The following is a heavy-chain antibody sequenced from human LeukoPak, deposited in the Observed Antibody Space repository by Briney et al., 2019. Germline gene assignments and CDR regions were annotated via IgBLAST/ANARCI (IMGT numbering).Heavy chain of an antibody. V-gene: IGHV3-23*01. CDR3: ARGGFSSSWYLKWGRGQFDP. D-gene: IGHD6-13*01. Sequence: GGSLRLSCAASGFTFNNYAMSWVRQAPGKGLEWVSAISDSGGDTYYADAVKGRFTISRDNAKNSLYLQMNSLRAEDTAVYYCARGGFSSSWYLKWGRGQFDPWGQGTLVTVSS. CDR2: ISDSGGDT. CDR1: GFTFNNYA. J-gene: IGHJ5*02.